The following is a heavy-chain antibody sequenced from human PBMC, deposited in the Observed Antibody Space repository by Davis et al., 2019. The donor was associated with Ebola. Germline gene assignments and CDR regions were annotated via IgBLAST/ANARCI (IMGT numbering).Heavy chain of an antibody. V-gene: IGHV3-7*01. J-gene: IGHJ4*02. D-gene: IGHD6-13*01. CDR2: IKQDGSEK. CDR1: GFTFSSYW. Sequence: GESLKISCAASGFTFSSYWMSWVRQAPGKGLEWVANIKQDGSEKYYVDSVKGRFTISRDNSKNTLYLQMNSLRAEDTAVYYCVSPIAAAGGFDYWGQGTLVTVSS. CDR3: VSPIAAAGGFDY.